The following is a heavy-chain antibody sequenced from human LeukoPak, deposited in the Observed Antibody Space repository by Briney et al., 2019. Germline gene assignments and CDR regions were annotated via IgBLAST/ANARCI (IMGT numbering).Heavy chain of an antibody. CDR2: ISWDGGST. J-gene: IGHJ6*03. Sequence: PGGSLRLSCAASGFTFDDYTMHWVRQAPGKGLEWVSLISWDGGSTYYADSVKGRFTISRDNSKNSLYLQMNSLRTEDTALYYCAKEYCSSTSCSFFYYYYYMDVWGKGTTVTVSS. V-gene: IGHV3-43*01. CDR3: AKEYCSSTSCSFFYYYYYMDV. D-gene: IGHD2-2*01. CDR1: GFTFDDYT.